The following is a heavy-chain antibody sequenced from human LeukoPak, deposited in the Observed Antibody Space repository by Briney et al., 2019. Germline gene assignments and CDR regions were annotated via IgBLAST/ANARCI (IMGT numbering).Heavy chain of an antibody. V-gene: IGHV3-23*01. CDR1: GFTFSSYA. CDR3: AKVFLSDGGPDAFDI. D-gene: IGHD1-14*01. CDR2: ISGSGGST. Sequence: GGSLRLSCAASGFTFSSYAMSWVRQAPGKGLEWVSAISGSGGSTYYVDSVKGRFTISRDNSKNTLYLQMNSLRAEDTAVYYCAKVFLSDGGPDAFDIWGQGTMVTVSS. J-gene: IGHJ3*02.